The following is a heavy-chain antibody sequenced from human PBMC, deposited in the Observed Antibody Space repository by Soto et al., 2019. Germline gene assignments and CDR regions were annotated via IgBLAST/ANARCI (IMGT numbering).Heavy chain of an antibody. CDR3: ARVNIEYSSSRYYYYMDV. D-gene: IGHD6-6*01. J-gene: IGHJ6*03. Sequence: GGSLRLSCAASGFTVSSNYMSWVRQAPGKGLEWVSVIYSGGSTYYADSVKGRFTISRHNSKNTLYLQMNSLRAEDTAVYYCARVNIEYSSSRYYYYMDVWGNGTTVTVSS. V-gene: IGHV3-53*04. CDR1: GFTVSSNY. CDR2: IYSGGST.